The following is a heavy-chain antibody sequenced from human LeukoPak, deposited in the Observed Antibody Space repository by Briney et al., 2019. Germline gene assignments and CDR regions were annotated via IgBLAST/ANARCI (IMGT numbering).Heavy chain of an antibody. V-gene: IGHV4-30-4*08. CDR2: IYYSGST. D-gene: IGHD3-22*01. CDR3: TRDRHYYDSSGYYSLFDY. Sequence: SETLSLTCTVSGGSIRSGDYQWSWIRQPPGKGLEWIGYIYYSGSTYYNPSLKSRVTISVDTSKNQFSLKLRSVTAADTAVYYCTRDRHYYDSSGYYSLFDYWGQGTLVTVSS. CDR1: GGSIRSGDYQ. J-gene: IGHJ4*02.